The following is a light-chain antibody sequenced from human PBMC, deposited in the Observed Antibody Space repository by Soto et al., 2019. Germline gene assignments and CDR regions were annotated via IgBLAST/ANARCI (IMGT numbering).Light chain of an antibody. J-gene: IGKJ5*01. V-gene: IGKV1-5*03. CDR3: QQYSSYSPYT. CDR1: QTVYTW. CDR2: EAS. Sequence: DIQMTQSPSTLSASIGDRVTITCRASQTVYTWLAWYQQKPGTAPKLLIYEASTLHSGVPSRFTGSGSGTEFTLVISRLQPDDFATYYCQQYSSYSPYTFGQGTRLEIK.